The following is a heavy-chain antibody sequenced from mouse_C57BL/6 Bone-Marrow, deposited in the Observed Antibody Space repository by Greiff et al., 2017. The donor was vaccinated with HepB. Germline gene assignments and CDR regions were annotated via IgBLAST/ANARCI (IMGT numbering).Heavy chain of an antibody. CDR1: GYTFTDYN. D-gene: IGHD1-1*01. Sequence: EVQLQQSGPELVKPGASVKIPCKASGYTFTDYNMDWVKQSHGKSLEWIGDINPNNGGTIYNQKFKGKATLTVDKSSSTAYMELRSLTSEDTAVYYCARRYYGSRGDYFDYWGQGTTLTVSS. CDR3: ARRYYGSRGDYFDY. CDR2: INPNNGGT. V-gene: IGHV1-18*01. J-gene: IGHJ2*01.